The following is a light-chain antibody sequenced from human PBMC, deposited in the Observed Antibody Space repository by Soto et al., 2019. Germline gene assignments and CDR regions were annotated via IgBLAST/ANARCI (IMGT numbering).Light chain of an antibody. CDR2: WAS. Sequence: DIVMTQSPDSLAVSLGERATINCKSSQSVLYSSNNQNYLAWCQQKPGQPPKLVIYWASTRESGVPDRFSGSGSGTDFTLTISSLQAEDVAVYYCQQYYSSPPTFGQGTKLEIK. CDR3: QQYYSSPPT. J-gene: IGKJ2*01. V-gene: IGKV4-1*01. CDR1: QSVLYSSNNQNY.